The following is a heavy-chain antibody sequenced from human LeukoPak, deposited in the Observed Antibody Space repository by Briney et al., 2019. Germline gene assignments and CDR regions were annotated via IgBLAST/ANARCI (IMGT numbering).Heavy chain of an antibody. D-gene: IGHD2-2*01. CDR3: ARSRGQPAADLLFDY. V-gene: IGHV1-18*01. CDR2: ISAYNGNT. CDR1: GYTFTSYG. J-gene: IGHJ4*02. Sequence: ASVKVSCKASGYTFTSYGISWVRQAPGQGLEWMGWISAYNGNTNYAQKLQGRVTMTTDTSTSTAYMELRSLRSDDTAVYYCARSRGQPAADLLFDYWGQGTLVTVSS.